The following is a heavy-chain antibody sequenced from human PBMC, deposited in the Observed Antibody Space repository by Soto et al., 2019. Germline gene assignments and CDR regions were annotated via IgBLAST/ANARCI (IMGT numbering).Heavy chain of an antibody. CDR1: GYTFTGYY. CDR2: INPNSGGT. V-gene: IGHV1-2*04. CDR3: ARDPGVYYFDY. D-gene: IGHD2-8*01. Sequence: ASVKVSCKASGYTFTGYYVHWVRQAPGQGLEWMGWINPNSGGTNYAQKFQGWVTMTRDTSISTAYVELSRLRSDDTAVYYSARDPGVYYFDYWGQGTLVTVSS. J-gene: IGHJ4*02.